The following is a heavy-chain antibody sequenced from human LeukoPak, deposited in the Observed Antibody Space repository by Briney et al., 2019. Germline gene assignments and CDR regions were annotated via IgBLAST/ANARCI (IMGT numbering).Heavy chain of an antibody. CDR2: ISTYNGNT. Sequence: ASVKVSCKASGYTFTSYGISWVRQAPGQGLEWMGWISTYNGNTNYAQKLQGRVTMTTDTSTSTAYMELRSLRSDDTAVYYCARDTYSGGSCYLGNYWGQGTLVTASS. CDR1: GYTFTSYG. D-gene: IGHD2-15*01. V-gene: IGHV1-18*01. CDR3: ARDTYSGGSCYLGNY. J-gene: IGHJ4*02.